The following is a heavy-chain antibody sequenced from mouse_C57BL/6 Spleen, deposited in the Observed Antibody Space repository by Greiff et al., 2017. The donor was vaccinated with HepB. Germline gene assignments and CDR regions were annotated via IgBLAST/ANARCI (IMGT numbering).Heavy chain of an antibody. CDR2: IYPRSGNT. J-gene: IGHJ1*03. CDR3: ARWDYYGSSDWYFDV. Sequence: VQLVESGAELARPGASVKLSCKASGYTFTSYGISWVKQRTGQGLEWIGEIYPRSGNTYYNEKFKGKATLTADKSSSTAYMELRSLTSEDSAVYFCARWDYYGSSDWYFDVWGTGTTVTVSS. D-gene: IGHD1-1*01. CDR1: GYTFTSYG. V-gene: IGHV1-81*01.